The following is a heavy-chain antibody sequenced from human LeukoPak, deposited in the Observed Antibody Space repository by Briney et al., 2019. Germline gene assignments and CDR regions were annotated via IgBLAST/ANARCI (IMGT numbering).Heavy chain of an antibody. Sequence: GASVKVSCKASGGTFSNYAISWVRQAPGQGLEWMGGIIPIFGTANYAQKFQGRVTITADKSTSTAYMELSSLRSEDTAVYYCASPQMAYGMDVWGQGTTVTVSS. V-gene: IGHV1-69*06. CDR2: IIPIFGTA. D-gene: IGHD5-24*01. J-gene: IGHJ6*02. CDR3: ASPQMAYGMDV. CDR1: GGTFSNYA.